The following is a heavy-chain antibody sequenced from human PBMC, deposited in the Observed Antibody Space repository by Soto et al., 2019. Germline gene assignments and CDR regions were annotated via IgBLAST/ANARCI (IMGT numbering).Heavy chain of an antibody. D-gene: IGHD2-2*01. V-gene: IGHV3-23*01. Sequence: GSLRLSCAASGFTFSSYAMSLVRQAPGKGLEWVSAIIGSGGSTYYAGSGKGRFPISGDNTKTTLYLQMSSRRAEETAFYYCTKVPNIVLVPASNGNYFDYWGQGTLVTVSS. CDR1: GFTFSSYA. CDR3: TKVPNIVLVPASNGNYFDY. J-gene: IGHJ4*02. CDR2: IIGSGGST.